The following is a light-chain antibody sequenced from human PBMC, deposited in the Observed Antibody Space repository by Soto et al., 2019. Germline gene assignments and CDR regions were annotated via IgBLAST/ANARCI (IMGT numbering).Light chain of an antibody. J-gene: IGKJ4*02. CDR3: QQFDDLPLT. CDR2: DAS. CDR1: QDISDY. V-gene: IGKV1-33*01. Sequence: DVQMTQSPSSLSASVGDRVTITCRARQDISDYLNWYQQRPGKAPNILIYDASNLETGVPSRYSGSGSATNCTLAISRLLPEDIATYSWQQFDDLPLTFGGGTKVEI.